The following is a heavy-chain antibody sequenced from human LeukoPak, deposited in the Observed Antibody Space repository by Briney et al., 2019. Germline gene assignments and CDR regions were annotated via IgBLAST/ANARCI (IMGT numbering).Heavy chain of an antibody. V-gene: IGHV4-39*07. CDR3: AREASPYYYDS. CDR2: IYYSGST. CDR1: GGSISSSSYY. D-gene: IGHD3-22*01. J-gene: IGHJ4*02. Sequence: PSETLSLTCTVSGGSISSSSYYWGWIRQPPGKGLEWIGSIYYSGSTYYNPSLKSRVTISVDTSKNQFSLKLSSVTAADTAVYYCAREASPYYYDSWGQGTLVTVSS.